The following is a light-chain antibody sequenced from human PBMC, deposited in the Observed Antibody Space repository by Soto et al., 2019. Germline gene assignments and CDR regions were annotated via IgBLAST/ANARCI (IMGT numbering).Light chain of an antibody. V-gene: IGKV1-5*01. Sequence: DIQMTQSPASLSASVGDRVTITCRASQSISSWLAWYQQKPGKAPKLLIYDASSLDSGVPSRFSGSGSGTEFILTISSLQPDDFATYYCQQYNSYSRTFGQGTKVDIK. CDR3: QQYNSYSRT. J-gene: IGKJ1*01. CDR2: DAS. CDR1: QSISSW.